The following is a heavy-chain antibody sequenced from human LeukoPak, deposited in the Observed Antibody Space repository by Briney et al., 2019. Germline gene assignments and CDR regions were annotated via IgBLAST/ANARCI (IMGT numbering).Heavy chain of an antibody. CDR2: IYYGGT. J-gene: IGHJ4*02. V-gene: IGHV4-30-4*08. CDR1: GGSISSGGYY. D-gene: IGHD6-6*01. CDR3: ARGTWSSSIDY. Sequence: SETLSLTCTVSGGSISSGGYYWSWIRQHPGKGLEYIGYIYYGGTYYNPSLKSRVTISVDTSKNQFSLKLSSVTAADTAVYYCARGTWSSSIDYWGQGTLVTVSS.